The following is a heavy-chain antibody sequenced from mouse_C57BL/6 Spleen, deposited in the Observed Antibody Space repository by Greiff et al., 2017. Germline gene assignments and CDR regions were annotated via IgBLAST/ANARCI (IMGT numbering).Heavy chain of an antibody. CDR2: INPGSGGT. CDR3: AAAVTGSFDY. CDR1: GYAFTNYL. D-gene: IGHD4-1*01. J-gene: IGHJ2*01. V-gene: IGHV1-54*01. Sequence: QVQLQQSGAELVRPGTSVKVSCKASGYAFTNYLIEWVKQRPGQGLEWIGVINPGSGGTNYNEKFKGKATLTADKSSSTAYMQLSSLTSEDSAVYFCAAAVTGSFDYWGQGTTHTVSS.